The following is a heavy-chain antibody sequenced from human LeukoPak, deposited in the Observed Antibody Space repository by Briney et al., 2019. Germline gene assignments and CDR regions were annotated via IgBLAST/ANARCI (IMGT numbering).Heavy chain of an antibody. CDR1: SGSISTSNYY. CDR2: IYYSGST. V-gene: IGHV4-61*01. Sequence: PSETLSLTCTVSSGSISTSNYYWSWIRQPPGKGLEWIGYIYYSGSTNYNPSLKSRVTISVDTSKNQFSLKLSSVTAADTAVYYCARVLRYSSGWSPYYYYYMDVWGKGTTVTISS. J-gene: IGHJ6*03. D-gene: IGHD6-19*01. CDR3: ARVLRYSSGWSPYYYYYMDV.